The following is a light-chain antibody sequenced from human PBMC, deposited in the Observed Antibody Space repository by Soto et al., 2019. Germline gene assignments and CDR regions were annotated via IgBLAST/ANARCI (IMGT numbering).Light chain of an antibody. CDR3: QQYNTYSAWT. CDR2: DVS. Sequence: DIQMTQSPSTLSVSIGDRVTITCRASQSISTYLGWYQQKPGKAPNLLIYDVSRLESGVPSRFSGSGSWTDFPHTIGSLHADDFATYYCQQYNTYSAWTFGQGTKVEI. CDR1: QSISTY. J-gene: IGKJ1*01. V-gene: IGKV1-5*01.